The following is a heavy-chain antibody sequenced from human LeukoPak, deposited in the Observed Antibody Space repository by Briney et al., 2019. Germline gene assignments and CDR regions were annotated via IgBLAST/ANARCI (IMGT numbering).Heavy chain of an antibody. D-gene: IGHD1-14*01. CDR2: IYSGGST. V-gene: IGHV3-53*01. J-gene: IGHJ3*02. CDR1: GFTVSSNY. Sequence: GGSLRLSCAASGFTVSSNYMSWVRQAPGKGLEWVSVIYSGGSTYYADSVKGRFTISRDNSKNTLYLQMNSLRAEDTAVYYCARVRTPPDAFDIWGQGTMVTVSS. CDR3: ARVRTPPDAFDI.